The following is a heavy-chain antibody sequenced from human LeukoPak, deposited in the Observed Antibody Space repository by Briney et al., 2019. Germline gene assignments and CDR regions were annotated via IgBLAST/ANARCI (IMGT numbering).Heavy chain of an antibody. CDR3: ARGPTGTPGYFDY. CDR2: INHSGST. CDR1: GGSFSGYY. D-gene: IGHD1-1*01. J-gene: IGHJ4*02. V-gene: IGHV4-34*01. Sequence: SETLSLTCAVYGGSFSGYYWSWIRQPPGKGLEWIGEINHSGSTNYNPSLKSRVTISVDTSKNQFSLELSSVTAADTAVYYCARGPTGTPGYFDYWGQGTLVTVSS.